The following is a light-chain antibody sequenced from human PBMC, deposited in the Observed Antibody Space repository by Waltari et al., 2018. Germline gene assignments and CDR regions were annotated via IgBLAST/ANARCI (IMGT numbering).Light chain of an antibody. J-gene: IGKJ1*01. Sequence: DIVLTQSPDSLADSLGERDTITCKSSQSVLYNSNDKNYLAWYQKKPGQPPRLLIYWASTRESGVPERFSGSGSGTDFTLTISSLQAEDVAVYYCQQYYRIPRTFGQGTTVDIK. CDR3: QQYYRIPRT. V-gene: IGKV4-1*01. CDR2: WAS. CDR1: QSVLYNSNDKNY.